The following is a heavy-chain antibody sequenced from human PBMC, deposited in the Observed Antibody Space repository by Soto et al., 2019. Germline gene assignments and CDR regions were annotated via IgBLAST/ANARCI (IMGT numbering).Heavy chain of an antibody. CDR2: ISYDGSNK. D-gene: IGHD2-21*01. J-gene: IGHJ3*02. Sequence: PGGSLRLSCAASGFTFSSYAMHWVRQAPGKGLEWVAVISYDGSNKYYADSVKGRITISRDNSKNTLNLQMNSLRAEDTALYYCAKGRIPSVYDALDIWGQGTMVTVSS. CDR3: AKGRIPSVYDALDI. V-gene: IGHV3-30*18. CDR1: GFTFSSYA.